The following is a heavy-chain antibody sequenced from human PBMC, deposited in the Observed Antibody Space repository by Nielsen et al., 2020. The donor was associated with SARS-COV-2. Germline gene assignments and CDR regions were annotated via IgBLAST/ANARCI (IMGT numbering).Heavy chain of an antibody. J-gene: IGHJ4*02. CDR1: GYTFTTYA. V-gene: IGHV1-3*01. Sequence: ASVKVSCKASGYTFTTYAMHWVRQAPGQRLDWMGWINAGNGNTKYSQKFQGRVSMTRDTSASTAYLELSALRSEDTAVYYCARGGVNGWIDYWGQGTLVSVSS. CDR2: INAGNGNT. CDR3: ARGGVNGWIDY. D-gene: IGHD2-8*02.